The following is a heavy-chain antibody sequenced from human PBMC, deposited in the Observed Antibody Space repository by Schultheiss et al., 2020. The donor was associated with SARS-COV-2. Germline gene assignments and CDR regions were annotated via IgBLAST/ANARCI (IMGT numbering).Heavy chain of an antibody. Sequence: SETLSLTCAVYGGSFSGYYWSWIRQPPGKGLEWIGSIYYSGSTYYNPSLKSRVTISVDTSKNQFSLKLSSVTAADTAVYYCARDPTIFGVVIRFDPWGQGTLVTVSS. CDR1: GGSFSGYY. CDR2: IYYSGST. CDR3: ARDPTIFGVVIRFDP. J-gene: IGHJ5*02. D-gene: IGHD3-3*01. V-gene: IGHV4-34*01.